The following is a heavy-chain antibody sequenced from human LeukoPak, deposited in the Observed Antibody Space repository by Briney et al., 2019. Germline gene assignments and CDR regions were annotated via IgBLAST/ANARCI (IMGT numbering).Heavy chain of an antibody. J-gene: IGHJ5*02. V-gene: IGHV3-74*01. CDR2: INSDGSST. Sequence: GGPLRPSCAAFGLTSSSTWMHWSGKAPGGGLVWVSRINSDGSSTSYADSVKGRFTISRDNAKNTLYLQMNSLRAEDTAVYYCARALAVAGTGGFDPWGQGTLVTVSS. CDR1: GLTSSSTW. CDR3: ARALAVAGTGGFDP. D-gene: IGHD6-19*01.